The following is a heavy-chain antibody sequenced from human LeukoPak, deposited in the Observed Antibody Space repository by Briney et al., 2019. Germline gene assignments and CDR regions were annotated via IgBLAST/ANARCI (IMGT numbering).Heavy chain of an antibody. CDR1: GFTFSSYA. CDR3: ARDQLYCSGGYCYKDY. V-gene: IGHV3-23*01. J-gene: IGHJ4*02. Sequence: GGSLRLSCAASGFTFSSYAMSWVRQAPGKGLEWVSTISDRGGSTYYADSVKGRFTISRDNSKNTLYLQMNSLRAEDTAVYYCARDQLYCSGGYCYKDYWGQGTLVTVSS. D-gene: IGHD2-15*01. CDR2: ISDRGGST.